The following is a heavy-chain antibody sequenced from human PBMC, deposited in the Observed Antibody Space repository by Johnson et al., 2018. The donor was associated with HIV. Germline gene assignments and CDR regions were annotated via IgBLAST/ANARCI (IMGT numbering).Heavy chain of an antibody. CDR3: ASPKTPTRVVRGAFDI. CDR1: GFTFSSYG. Sequence: QVQLVESGGGVVQPGRSLRLSCAASGFTFSSYGMHWVRQAPGKGLEWVAFIRYDGSNKYYADSVNGRFTISRDNAKNSLYLQMNSLRAEDTAVYYCASPKTPTRVVRGAFDIWGQGTMVTVSS. J-gene: IGHJ3*02. V-gene: IGHV3-33*03. D-gene: IGHD3-10*01. CDR2: IRYDGSNK.